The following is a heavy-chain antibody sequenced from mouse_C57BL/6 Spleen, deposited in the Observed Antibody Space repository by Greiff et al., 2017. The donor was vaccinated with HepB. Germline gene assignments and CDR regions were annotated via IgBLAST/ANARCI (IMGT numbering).Heavy chain of an antibody. CDR2: IDPSDSYT. CDR3: ARGYYGAY. D-gene: IGHD1-1*01. CDR1: GYTFTSYW. J-gene: IGHJ3*01. V-gene: IGHV1-50*01. Sequence: QVQLKQSGAELVKPGASVKLSCKASGYTFTSYWMQWVKQRPGQGLEWIGEIDPSDSYTNYNQKFKGKTTLTVDTSSSTAYMQLSSLTSEDSAVYYCARGYYGAYWGQGTLVTVSA.